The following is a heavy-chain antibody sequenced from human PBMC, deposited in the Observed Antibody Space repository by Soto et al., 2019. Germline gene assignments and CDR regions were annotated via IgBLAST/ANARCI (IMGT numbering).Heavy chain of an antibody. CDR1: GFTFSSYW. D-gene: IGHD3-3*01. CDR3: ARPGAGYDFWSGYYSYYYYAY. Sequence: EVQLVESGGGLVQPGGSLRLSCAASGFTFSSYWMHWVRQAPGKGLVWVSRINSDGSSTSYADSVKGRFTISRDNAKNTLYLQMNSLRAEDTAVYYCARPGAGYDFWSGYYSYYYYAYWGQGTLVIVSS. CDR2: INSDGSST. V-gene: IGHV3-74*01. J-gene: IGHJ4*02.